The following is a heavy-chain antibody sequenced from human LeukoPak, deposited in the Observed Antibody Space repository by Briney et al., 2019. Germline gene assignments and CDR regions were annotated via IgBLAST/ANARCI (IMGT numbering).Heavy chain of an antibody. J-gene: IGHJ6*02. Sequence: PGGSLRLSCAASGFTFSSYAMSWVRQAPGKGLEWVSAISGSGGSTYYGDSVKGRITISRDNSKNTLYLQMNSLRAEDTALYYCARPSSPYYYYYGMDVWGQGTTVTVSS. V-gene: IGHV3-23*01. CDR2: ISGSGGST. CDR1: GFTFSSYA. D-gene: IGHD1-26*01. CDR3: ARPSSPYYYYYGMDV.